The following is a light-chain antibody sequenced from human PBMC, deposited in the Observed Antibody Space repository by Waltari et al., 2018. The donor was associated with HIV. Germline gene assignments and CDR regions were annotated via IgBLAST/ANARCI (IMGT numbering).Light chain of an antibody. CDR2: GAS. V-gene: IGKV3-20*01. CDR3: QQYAASPLT. Sequence: ELVLTQSPATLSLSPGERATLSCRASQSVRRGSLAWYQQKPGQAPRLLIYGASSRAPGIPDRFSGSGAVTDFILTISRLQPEDCAVYYCQQYAASPLTFGGGTKVEIK. J-gene: IGKJ4*01. CDR1: QSVRRGS.